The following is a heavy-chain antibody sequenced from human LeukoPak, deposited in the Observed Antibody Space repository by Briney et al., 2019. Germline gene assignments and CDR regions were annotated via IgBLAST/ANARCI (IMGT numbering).Heavy chain of an antibody. V-gene: IGHV4-39*01. CDR3: ARHPVVYSSSWYDRSGAFDY. D-gene: IGHD6-13*01. J-gene: IGHJ4*02. Sequence: SETLSLTCTVSGGSISSSSYYWGWIRQPPGKGLEWIGSIYYSGSTYYNPSLKSRVTISVDTSKNQFSLKLSSVTAADTAVYYCARHPVVYSSSWYDRSGAFDYWGQGTLVTVSS. CDR1: GGSISSSSYY. CDR2: IYYSGST.